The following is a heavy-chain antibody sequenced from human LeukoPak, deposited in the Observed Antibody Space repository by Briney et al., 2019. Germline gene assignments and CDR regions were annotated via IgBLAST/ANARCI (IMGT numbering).Heavy chain of an antibody. J-gene: IGHJ4*01. CDR2: IIPIYGIA. D-gene: IGHD3-22*01. CDR3: ASPKNYYYDSSGYSLDY. CDR1: GATFSSYA. V-gene: IGHV1-69*04. Sequence: SVKVSCKASGATFSSYAISWVRQAPRQGLEWMGRIIPIYGIANYSQKFQGRVTITADKSTSTAYMELSSLRSGDTAVYYCASPKNYYYDSSGYSLDYWGQGTLVTVSS.